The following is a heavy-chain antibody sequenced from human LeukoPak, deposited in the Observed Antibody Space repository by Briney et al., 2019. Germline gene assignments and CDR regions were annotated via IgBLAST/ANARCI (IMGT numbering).Heavy chain of an antibody. Sequence: SETLSLTCAVYGGSFSGYYWSWIRQPPGKGLEWIGEINHSGSTNYNPSLKSRVTISVDTSKNQFSLKLSSVTAADTAVYYCARTLVAPALTLDYWGQGTLVTVSS. CDR1: GGSFSGYY. D-gene: IGHD2-2*01. CDR2: INHSGST. CDR3: ARTLVAPALTLDY. J-gene: IGHJ4*02. V-gene: IGHV4-34*01.